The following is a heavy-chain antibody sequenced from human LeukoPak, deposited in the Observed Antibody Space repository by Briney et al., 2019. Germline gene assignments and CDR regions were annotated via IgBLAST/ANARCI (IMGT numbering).Heavy chain of an antibody. J-gene: IGHJ4*01. CDR2: IFRDGTNP. CDR3: AALDHGHDY. V-gene: IGHV3-74*01. CDR1: GFTFSSYW. Sequence: GGSLRPSCEASGFTFSSYWMHWIRQAPGKGLVWVSRIFRDGTNPAYADSVKGRFTISRDNAKNTLYLQMNSLRAEDTAMYYCAALDHGHDYWGQGTLVSVST.